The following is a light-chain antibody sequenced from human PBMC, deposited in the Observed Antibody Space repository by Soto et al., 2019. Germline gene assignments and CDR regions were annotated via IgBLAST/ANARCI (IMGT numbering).Light chain of an antibody. J-gene: IGKJ3*01. CDR1: QSVADNY. CDR3: HQYGTAPLT. V-gene: IGKV3-20*01. Sequence: EVGLTQSPGTLSLSPGEMATLSCRASQSVADNYLAWYQQKRGQAPRLLIYGASSRSTGIPDRFSGSGSGTDFTLTISRLEPEDFSEYYCHQYGTAPLTFGPGTKVDIK. CDR2: GAS.